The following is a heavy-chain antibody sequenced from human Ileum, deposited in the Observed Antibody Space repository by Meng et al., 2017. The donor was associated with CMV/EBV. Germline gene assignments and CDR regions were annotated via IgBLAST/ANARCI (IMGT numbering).Heavy chain of an antibody. CDR2: IKSKTDGGTT. Sequence: ESLKTPFAAPGFTLSNAWMSRVRQAPGKGLGWVGRIKSKTDGGTTDYAAPVKGRFTISRNDSKDTLYLQLNSLRTEHTAVYYCTTAVFALYWGQGTLVTVSS. J-gene: IGHJ4*02. D-gene: IGHD3-10*02. CDR1: GFTLSNAW. CDR3: TTAVFALY. V-gene: IGHV3-15*01.